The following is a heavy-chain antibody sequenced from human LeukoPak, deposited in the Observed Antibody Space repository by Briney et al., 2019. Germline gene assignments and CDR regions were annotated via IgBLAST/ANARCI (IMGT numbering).Heavy chain of an antibody. V-gene: IGHV3-74*01. CDR3: ARDASTYDFWSGYYTGRYYYYYMDV. J-gene: IGHJ6*03. Sequence: GGSLRLSCAASGFTFSSYWMHWVRQAPGKGLVWVSRINSDGSRTTYADSVKGRFTISRDNAKNSLYLQMNSLRAEDTVVYYCARDASTYDFWSGYYTGRYYYYYMDVWGKGTTVTVSS. CDR1: GFTFSSYW. CDR2: INSDGSRT. D-gene: IGHD3-3*01.